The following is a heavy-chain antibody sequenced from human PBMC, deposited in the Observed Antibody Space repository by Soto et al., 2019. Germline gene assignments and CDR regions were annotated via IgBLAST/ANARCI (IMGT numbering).Heavy chain of an antibody. CDR2: IYSGHTT. CDR3: VRGPSDHKLRLVEWPYGDY. CDR1: GFIVSSNQ. J-gene: IGHJ4*02. V-gene: IGHV3-53*01. D-gene: IGHD3-3*01. Sequence: EVQLVESGGGLIQPGGSLRLSCVASGFIVSSNQMSWVRQAPGKGLEGVSVIYSGHTTYYADSVEGRFTISRDDYKNTLYLQMNSLRVEDTAVYYCVRGPSDHKLRLVEWPYGDYWGQGDLVTVSS.